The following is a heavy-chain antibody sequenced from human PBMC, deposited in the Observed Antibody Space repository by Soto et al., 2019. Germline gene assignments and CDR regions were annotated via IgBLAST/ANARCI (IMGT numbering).Heavy chain of an antibody. CDR3: ARDRAPVVIAIRDAFDI. CDR2: ISSSSSYI. Sequence: GGSLRLSCAASGFTFSSYSMNWVRQAPGKGLEWVSSISSSSSYIYYADSVKGRFTISRDNAKNSLYLQTNSLRAEDTAVYYCARDRAPVVIAIRDAFDIWGQGTMVTVSS. CDR1: GFTFSSYS. D-gene: IGHD2-21*01. V-gene: IGHV3-21*01. J-gene: IGHJ3*02.